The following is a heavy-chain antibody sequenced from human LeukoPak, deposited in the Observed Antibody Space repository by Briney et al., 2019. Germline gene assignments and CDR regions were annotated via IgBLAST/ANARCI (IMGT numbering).Heavy chain of an antibody. J-gene: IGHJ4*02. CDR1: GFTFSSYG. CDR3: ARSAGIVVVTPSDY. D-gene: IGHD3-22*01. V-gene: IGHV3-33*01. CDR2: IWYDGSNK. Sequence: GRSLRLSCAASGFTFSSYGIHWVRQAPGKGLEWVAVIWYDGSNKYYADSVKGRFTISRDNSKNTLYLQMNSLRAEDTAVYYCARSAGIVVVTPSDYWGQGTLVTVSS.